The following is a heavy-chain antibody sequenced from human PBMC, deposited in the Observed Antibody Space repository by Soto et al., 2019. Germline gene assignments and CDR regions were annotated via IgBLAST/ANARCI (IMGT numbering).Heavy chain of an antibody. D-gene: IGHD1-26*01. V-gene: IGHV4-31*02. J-gene: IGHJ4*02. CDR2: MHHSGRT. Sequence: GDYRIWISEKPGKDLELIGHMHHSGRTHYNPSLKSRVAVSVDTSKNQCSLTVTSVTAADMAVYYGARRIVETETFDYWGQGTLVTVSS. CDR3: ARRIVETETFDY. CDR1: GDY.